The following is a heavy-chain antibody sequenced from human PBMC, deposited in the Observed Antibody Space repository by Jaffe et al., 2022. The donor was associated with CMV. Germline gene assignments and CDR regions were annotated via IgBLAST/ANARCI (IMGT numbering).Heavy chain of an antibody. CDR3: ARHHVGVFGVVTPFDY. Sequence: QLQLQESGPGLVKPSETLSLTCTVSGGSISSSSYYWGWIRQPPGKGLEWIGSIYYSGSTYYNPSLKSRVTISVDTSKNQFSLKLSSVTAADTAVYYCARHHVGVFGVVTPFDYWGQGTLVTVSS. V-gene: IGHV4-39*01. D-gene: IGHD3-3*01. CDR2: IYYSGST. CDR1: GGSISSSSYY. J-gene: IGHJ4*02.